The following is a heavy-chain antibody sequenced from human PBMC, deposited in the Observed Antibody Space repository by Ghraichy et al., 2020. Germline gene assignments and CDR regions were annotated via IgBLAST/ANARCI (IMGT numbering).Heavy chain of an antibody. J-gene: IGHJ3*02. D-gene: IGHD2-2*01. CDR1: GFTFSRCS. CDR2: ISSTNSYI. CDR3: ARDPPRGVVVLPAPGAFDI. V-gene: IGHV3-21*01. Sequence: GESLNISCAASGFTFSRCSMNWVRQAPGKGLEWVSSISSTNSYIYYADSVKGRFTISRDNAKNSLYLQMNSLRAEDTAVYYCARDPPRGVVVLPAPGAFDIWGQGTMVTVSS.